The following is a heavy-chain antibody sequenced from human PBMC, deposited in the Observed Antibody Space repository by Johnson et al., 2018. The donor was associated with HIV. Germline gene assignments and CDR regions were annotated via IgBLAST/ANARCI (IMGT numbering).Heavy chain of an antibody. CDR1: GFTFDDYA. Sequence: QVQLVESGGGLVQPGRSLRLSCAASGFTFDDYAMHWVRQAPGKGLEWVAFMRYDGSNKYYADSVKGRFTISRDNSKNTLYLQMDSLRPEDTAVYYCAKIWGDIAATGDAFDIWGQGTMVTVSS. CDR3: AKIWGDIAATGDAFDI. CDR2: MRYDGSNK. V-gene: IGHV3-30*02. J-gene: IGHJ3*02. D-gene: IGHD5-12*01.